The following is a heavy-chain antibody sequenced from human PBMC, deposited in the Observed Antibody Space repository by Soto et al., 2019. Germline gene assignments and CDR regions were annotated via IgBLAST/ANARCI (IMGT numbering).Heavy chain of an antibody. CDR1: GYTFTDYF. CDR3: ARGGGVAIYLYYYYYGMDV. Sequence: ASVKVSCKASGYTFTDYFMNWMRQAPGQRLEWMGWMNPNSGNTGYAQKFQGRVTMTRNTSISTAYMELSSLRSEDTAVYYCARGGGVAIYLYYYYYGMDVWGQGTTVTVSS. J-gene: IGHJ6*02. V-gene: IGHV1-8*02. CDR2: MNPNSGNT. D-gene: IGHD3-3*01.